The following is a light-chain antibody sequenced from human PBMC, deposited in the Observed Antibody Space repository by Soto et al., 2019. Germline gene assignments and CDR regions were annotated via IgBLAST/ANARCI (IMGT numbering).Light chain of an antibody. CDR2: DVS. CDR1: SSDVGSYNL. Sequence: QSVLTQPASVSGSPGQSITISCTGTSSDVGSYNLVSWYQQHPGKAPKLMICDVSDRPSGVSNRFSGSKSGNTASLTISGLQAEDEADYYCSSYTSSSTPWVFGTGTKVTVL. J-gene: IGLJ1*01. CDR3: SSYTSSSTPWV. V-gene: IGLV2-14*02.